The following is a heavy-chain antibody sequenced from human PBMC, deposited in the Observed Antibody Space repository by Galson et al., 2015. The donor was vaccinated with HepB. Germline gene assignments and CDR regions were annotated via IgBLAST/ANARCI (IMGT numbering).Heavy chain of an antibody. Sequence: SLRLSCAASGFTFSDYYMSWIRQAPGKGLEWVSDISSSGSTIYYADSVKGRFTISRDNAKNSLYLQMNSLRAEDTAVYYCARESGEVAATPYYDYWGQGTLVTVSS. CDR2: ISSSGSTI. CDR1: GFTFSDYY. V-gene: IGHV3-11*01. CDR3: ARESGEVAATPYYDY. J-gene: IGHJ4*02. D-gene: IGHD2-15*01.